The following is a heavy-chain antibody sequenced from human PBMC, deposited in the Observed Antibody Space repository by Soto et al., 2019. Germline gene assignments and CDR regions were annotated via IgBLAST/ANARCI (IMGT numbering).Heavy chain of an antibody. CDR3: AKEYGANWGYLDY. Sequence: GSLRLSCAAAGFTFSSYAMSWVRQAPGKGLEWVSAIINSGTSTYYTDSVKGRFTISRDNSKNTLFLQMNSLRAEDTAVYYCAKEYGANWGYLDYWGQGTLVTVSS. CDR1: GFTFSSYA. V-gene: IGHV3-23*01. J-gene: IGHJ4*02. CDR2: IINSGTST. D-gene: IGHD7-27*01.